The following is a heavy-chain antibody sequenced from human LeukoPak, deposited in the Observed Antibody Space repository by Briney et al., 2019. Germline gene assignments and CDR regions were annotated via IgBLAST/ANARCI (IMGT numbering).Heavy chain of an antibody. J-gene: IGHJ4*02. Sequence: GGSLRLSCAASGFTFSSYSMNWVRQAPGKGLEWVSGISGSGGSTYYADSVKGRFTISRDNSKNTLYLQMNSLRAEDTAVYYCAREGRHYYDYVWGSYRAFDYWGQGTLVTVSS. D-gene: IGHD3-16*02. CDR1: GFTFSSYS. CDR3: AREGRHYYDYVWGSYRAFDY. V-gene: IGHV3-23*01. CDR2: ISGSGGST.